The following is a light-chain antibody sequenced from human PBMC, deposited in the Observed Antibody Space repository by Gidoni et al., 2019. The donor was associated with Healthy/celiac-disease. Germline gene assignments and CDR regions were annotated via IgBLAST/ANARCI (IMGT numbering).Light chain of an antibody. J-gene: IGKJ4*01. CDR2: DAS. CDR1: QSVSSY. CDR3: QQRSNWPLT. V-gene: IGKV3-11*01. Sequence: EIVLTQSPATLSLSPGERATLSCRASQSVSSYLAWYQQKPGQAPRLLIYDASNRATGIPARFSGSWSGTDFTLTISSLEPEDFAFYYCQQRSNWPLTFGGGTKVEIK.